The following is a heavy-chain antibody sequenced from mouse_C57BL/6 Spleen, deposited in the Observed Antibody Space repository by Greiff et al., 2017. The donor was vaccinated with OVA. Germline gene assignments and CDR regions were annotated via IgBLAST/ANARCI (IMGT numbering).Heavy chain of an antibody. Sequence: EVKLVESEGGLVQPGSSMKLSCTASGFTFSDYYMAWVRQVPEKGLEWVANINYDGSSTYYLDSLKSRFIISRDNAKNILYLQMSSLKSEDTATYYCARLGVRRESHYAMDYWGQGTSVTVSS. V-gene: IGHV5-16*01. CDR1: GFTFSDYY. J-gene: IGHJ4*01. D-gene: IGHD2-14*01. CDR3: ARLGVRRESHYAMDY. CDR2: INYDGSST.